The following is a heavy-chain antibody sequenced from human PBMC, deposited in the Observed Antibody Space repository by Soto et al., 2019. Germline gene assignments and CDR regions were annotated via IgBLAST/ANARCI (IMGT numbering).Heavy chain of an antibody. CDR3: ARGTYYYDSSGYPRYYYYGMDV. V-gene: IGHV3-53*01. J-gene: IGHJ6*02. D-gene: IGHD3-22*01. CDR2: IYSGGST. CDR1: GFTVSSNY. Sequence: PVGSLRLSCAASGFTVSSNYMSWVRQAPGKGLEWVSVIYSGGSTYYADSVKGRFTISRDNSKNTLYLQMNSLRAEDTAVYYCARGTYYYDSSGYPRYYYYGMDVWGQGTTVTVSS.